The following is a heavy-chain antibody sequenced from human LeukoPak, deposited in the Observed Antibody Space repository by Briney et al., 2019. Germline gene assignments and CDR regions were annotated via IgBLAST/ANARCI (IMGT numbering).Heavy chain of an antibody. D-gene: IGHD6-13*01. Sequence: GGSLKLSCAASGFTFSGSAMHWVRQASGKGLEWLGRIRSKADSYTTAYAASVKGRFIVSRDDSKNTAYLQMNSLKTEDTAVYYCRAAADLNDYWGQGTLVTISS. CDR1: GFTFSGSA. J-gene: IGHJ4*02. CDR3: RAAADLNDY. CDR2: IRSKADSYTT. V-gene: IGHV3-73*01.